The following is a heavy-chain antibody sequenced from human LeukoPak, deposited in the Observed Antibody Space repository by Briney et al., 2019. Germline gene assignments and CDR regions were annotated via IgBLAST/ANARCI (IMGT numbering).Heavy chain of an antibody. CDR1: GGSISSGDYY. J-gene: IGHJ6*02. Sequence: PSETLSLTCTVSGGSISSGDYYWSWIRQHPGTGLEWIGYIDYSGTTFYNPSLKSRVTISVDTSKNQFSLKLSSVTAADTAVYYCARGAYYDSSGYGRSYYYYYGMDVWGQGTTVTVSS. CDR3: ARGAYYDSSGYGRSYYYYYGMDV. CDR2: IDYSGTT. D-gene: IGHD3-22*01. V-gene: IGHV4-31*03.